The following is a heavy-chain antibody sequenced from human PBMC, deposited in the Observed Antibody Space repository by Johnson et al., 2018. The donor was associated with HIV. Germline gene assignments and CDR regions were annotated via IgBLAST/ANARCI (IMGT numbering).Heavy chain of an antibody. J-gene: IGHJ3*02. D-gene: IGHD6-19*01. CDR3: AKDERAGQWLVLAFDI. Sequence: QVQLVESGGGVVQPGRSLRLSCTASGFTFSSYGIHWVRQAPGKGLEWVALIWYDGSNKYYADSVKGRFTISRDNSKNTLYLQMNSLRAEDTAVYYCAKDERAGQWLVLAFDIWGQGTMVTVSS. CDR2: IWYDGSNK. V-gene: IGHV3-33*06. CDR1: GFTFSSYG.